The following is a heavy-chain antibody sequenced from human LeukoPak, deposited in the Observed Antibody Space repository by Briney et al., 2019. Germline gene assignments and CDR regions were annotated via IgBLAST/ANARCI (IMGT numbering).Heavy chain of an antibody. D-gene: IGHD5-12*01. V-gene: IGHV5-10-1*01. J-gene: IGHJ5*02. Sequence: GESLKISCKGSGYSFTSYWISWVRQMPGKGLEWMGRIDPSDSYTNYSPSFQGHVTISADKSISTAYLQWSSLKASDTAMYYCAREPPKRYSGYDPTGWFDPWGQGILVTVSS. CDR3: AREPPKRYSGYDPTGWFDP. CDR2: IDPSDSYT. CDR1: GYSFTSYW.